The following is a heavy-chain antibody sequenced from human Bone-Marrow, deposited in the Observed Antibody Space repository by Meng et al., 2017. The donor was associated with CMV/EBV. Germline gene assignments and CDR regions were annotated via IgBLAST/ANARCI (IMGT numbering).Heavy chain of an antibody. CDR3: ARVNSGTYYTQYYDGMDV. J-gene: IGHJ6*02. V-gene: IGHV3-21*01. Sequence: GESLKISCAASGFTFSSYSMNWVRQAPGKGLEWVSSISSSSSYIYYADSVKGRFTISRDNAKNSLYLQMSSLRAEDTAVYYCARVNSGTYYTQYYDGMDVWGQGTTVTVSS. D-gene: IGHD1-26*01. CDR1: GFTFSSYS. CDR2: ISSSSSYI.